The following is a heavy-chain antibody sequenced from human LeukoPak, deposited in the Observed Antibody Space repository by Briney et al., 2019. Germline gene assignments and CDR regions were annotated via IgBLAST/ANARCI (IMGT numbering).Heavy chain of an antibody. CDR3: ARVRDSSAYMDV. CDR2: IKQDGSEK. J-gene: IGHJ6*03. V-gene: IGHV3-7*01. Sequence: GGSLRLSCAASGFTFSSYWMSWVRQAPGKGLEWVANIKQDGSEKYYMDSVKGRFTISRDNAKNSLFLQMSSLRAEDTAVYYCARVRDSSAYMDVWGKGTTATVSS. CDR1: GFTFSSYW. D-gene: IGHD6-19*01.